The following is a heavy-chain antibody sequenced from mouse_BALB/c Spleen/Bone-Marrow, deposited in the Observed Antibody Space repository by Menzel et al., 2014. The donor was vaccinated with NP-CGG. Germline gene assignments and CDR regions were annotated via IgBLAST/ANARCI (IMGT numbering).Heavy chain of an antibody. CDR2: ISSGGSYT. CDR3: TSMITRGYYFDY. Sequence: EVQGVESGGGLVKPGGSLKLSCAASGFTFSSYTMSWVRQTPEKRLEWVATISSGGSYTYYPDSVKGRFTISGDNAKNTLYLQMSSLKSEDTAMYYCTSMITRGYYFDYWGQGTTLTVSS. CDR1: GFTFSSYT. J-gene: IGHJ2*01. D-gene: IGHD2-4*01. V-gene: IGHV5-6-4*01.